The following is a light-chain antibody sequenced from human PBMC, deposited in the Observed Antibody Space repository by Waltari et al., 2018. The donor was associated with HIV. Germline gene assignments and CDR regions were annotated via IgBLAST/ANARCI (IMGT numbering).Light chain of an antibody. J-gene: IGKJ2*01. CDR3: QSYNNAPRT. CDR2: AAF. Sequence: DIQMTQSPSSLSASVGDRVTMTCRANEDISTYLAWFQHQPLKVPQLLLYAAFTLQSGVPFRFSGSGYGTEFSLSIDSLQPEDVATYYCQSYNNAPRTFGPGTKLEI. V-gene: IGKV1-27*01. CDR1: EDISTY.